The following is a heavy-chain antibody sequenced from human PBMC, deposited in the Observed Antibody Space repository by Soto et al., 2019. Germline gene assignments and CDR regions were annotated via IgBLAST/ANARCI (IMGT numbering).Heavy chain of an antibody. D-gene: IGHD4-17*01. CDR3: ARVYGDYPYLDAFDI. CDR1: GGSISSYY. Sequence: PSETLSLTCTVSGGSISSYYWSWIRQPPGKGLERIGYIYYSGSTNYNPSLKSRVTISVDTSKNQFSLKLSSVTAADTAVYYCARVYGDYPYLDAFDIWGQGTMVT. V-gene: IGHV4-59*01. J-gene: IGHJ3*02. CDR2: IYYSGST.